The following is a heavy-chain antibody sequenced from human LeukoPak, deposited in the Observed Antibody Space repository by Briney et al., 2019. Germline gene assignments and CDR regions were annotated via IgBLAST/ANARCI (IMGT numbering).Heavy chain of an antibody. CDR2: MNPNSGNT. CDR3: ARGRKTVLRYFDWSHHYYYYMDV. J-gene: IGHJ6*03. CDR1: GYTFTGYY. Sequence: GKVSCKASGYTFTGYYMHWVRQATGQGLEWMGWMNPNSGNTGYAQKFQGRVTITRNTSISTAYMELSSLRSEDTAVYYCARGRKTVLRYFDWSHHYYYYMDVWGKGTTVTVSS. V-gene: IGHV1-8*03. D-gene: IGHD3-9*01.